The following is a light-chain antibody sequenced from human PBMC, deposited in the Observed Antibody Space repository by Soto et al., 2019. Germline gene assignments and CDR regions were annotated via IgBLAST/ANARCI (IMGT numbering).Light chain of an antibody. CDR2: GAS. CDR3: QQYNNWPGT. CDR1: QSVSNN. Sequence: EIVMTQSPATLSVSPGERATLSCRASQSVSNNLAWYQQKPGQAPRLLIYGASTRATGIPARFSGSESGTEFTLTISSLESEDFAVYYCQQYNNWPGTFGGGTKVEIK. J-gene: IGKJ4*01. V-gene: IGKV3-15*01.